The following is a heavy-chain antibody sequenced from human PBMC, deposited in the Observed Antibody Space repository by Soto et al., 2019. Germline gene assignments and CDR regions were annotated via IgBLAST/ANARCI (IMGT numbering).Heavy chain of an antibody. CDR1: GFTFSSYA. D-gene: IGHD3-3*01. Sequence: QVQLVESGGGVVQPGRSLRLSCAASGFTFSSYAMHWVRQAPGKGLEWGAVISYDGSNKYYADSVKGRFTISRDNSKNTLYLQINNLRAEDTAVYYCARDSTIFGVVMYYFDYWGQGTLVTVFS. CDR2: ISYDGSNK. V-gene: IGHV3-30-3*01. CDR3: ARDSTIFGVVMYYFDY. J-gene: IGHJ4*02.